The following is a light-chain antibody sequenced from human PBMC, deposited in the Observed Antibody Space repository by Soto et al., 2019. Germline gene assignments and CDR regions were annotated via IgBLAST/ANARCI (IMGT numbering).Light chain of an antibody. CDR3: AVWDDRLSGL. J-gene: IGLJ3*02. CDR1: SSNIGNNF. CDR2: SDD. Sequence: QSVLTQPPSASGTPGQKVTISCSGASSNIGNNFVSWYQQVPGTAPKLLIYSDDQRPSGVPDRVSASKSGTSASLAISGLRSEDEADYYCAVWDDRLSGLFGGGTQLTVL. V-gene: IGLV1-47*02.